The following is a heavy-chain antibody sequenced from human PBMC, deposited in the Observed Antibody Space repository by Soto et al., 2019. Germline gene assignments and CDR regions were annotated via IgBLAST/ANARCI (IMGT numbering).Heavy chain of an antibody. V-gene: IGHV3-30*18. Sequence: ESGGGVVQPGRSLRLSCAASGFTFSSYGMHWVRQAPGKGLEWVAVISYDGSNKYYADSVKGRFTISRDNSKNTLYLQMNSLRAEDTAVYYCAKDRLLLILGYYFDYWGQGTLVTVSS. CDR3: AKDRLLLILGYYFDY. J-gene: IGHJ4*02. CDR1: GFTFSSYG. CDR2: ISYDGSNK. D-gene: IGHD5-12*01.